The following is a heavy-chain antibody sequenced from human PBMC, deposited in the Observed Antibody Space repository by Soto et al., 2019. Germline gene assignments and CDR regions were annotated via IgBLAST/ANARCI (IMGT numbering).Heavy chain of an antibody. CDR1: GGSISSGGYY. CDR2: IYYSGST. J-gene: IGHJ6*02. V-gene: IGHV4-31*03. CDR3: ASSSTDFWSGYYPSYHYGMDV. Sequence: PSETLSLACTVSGGSISSGGYYWSWIRQHPGKGLEWIGYIYYSGSTYYNPSLKSRVTISVDTSKNQFSLKLSSVTAADTAVYYCASSSTDFWSGYYPSYHYGMDVWGQGTTVTVSS. D-gene: IGHD3-3*01.